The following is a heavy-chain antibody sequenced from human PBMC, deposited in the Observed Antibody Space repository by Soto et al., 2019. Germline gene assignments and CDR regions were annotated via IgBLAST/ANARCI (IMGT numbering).Heavy chain of an antibody. CDR2: VSIGGST. D-gene: IGHD2-15*01. CDR3: AKRRGAGGHFDY. Sequence: GGSLRLSCAASGFTFSSYAMGWVRQGPGKGLEWVAAVSIGGSTHYADSVRGRFTISRDNSKNTLSLQMNSLTAEDTAVYFCAKRRGAGGHFDYWGQGALVTVSS. J-gene: IGHJ4*02. V-gene: IGHV3-23*01. CDR1: GFTFSSYA.